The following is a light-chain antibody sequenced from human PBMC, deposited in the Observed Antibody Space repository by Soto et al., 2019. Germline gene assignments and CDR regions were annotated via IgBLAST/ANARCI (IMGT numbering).Light chain of an antibody. CDR2: GAS. V-gene: IGKV1-39*01. CDR1: RTINTY. Sequence: DVRMTQSPSSLSASVGDTITITCRASRTINTYLNWFQQKPGEPPRLLIYGASTLHDGVPSRFSGSGSGADFTLTISGLQPEDFASYHCQQTYSYMSFGGGTKV. J-gene: IGKJ4*02. CDR3: QQTYSYMS.